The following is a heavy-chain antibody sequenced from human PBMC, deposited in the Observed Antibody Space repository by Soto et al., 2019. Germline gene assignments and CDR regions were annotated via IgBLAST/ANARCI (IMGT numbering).Heavy chain of an antibody. CDR3: ERTGDGHHDFLDY. J-gene: IGHJ4*02. CDR2: INQDGNED. V-gene: IGHV3-7*01. D-gene: IGHD1-1*01. CDR1: GFTFSSYW. Sequence: LRLSCAASGFTFSSYWMNWVRQAPGKGLEWVANINQDGNEDNLLDSVKGRFTISRDNAKNSLFLQMNSLRVDNTAVYYCERTGDGHHDFLDYWGQGALVTVPS.